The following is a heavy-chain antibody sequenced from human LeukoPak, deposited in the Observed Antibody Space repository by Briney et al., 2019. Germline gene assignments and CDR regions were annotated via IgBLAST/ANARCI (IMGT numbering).Heavy chain of an antibody. CDR2: ISAYNGNT. J-gene: IGHJ4*02. CDR1: GYTFTSCG. D-gene: IGHD2-2*01. Sequence: ASVKVSCKASGYTFTSCGISWVRQAPGQGLEWMGWISAYNGNTNHAQKLQGRVTMTTDTSTSTAYMELRSLRSDDTAVYYCASGCSSTSCDLTAFDYWGQGTLVTVSS. V-gene: IGHV1-18*01. CDR3: ASGCSSTSCDLTAFDY.